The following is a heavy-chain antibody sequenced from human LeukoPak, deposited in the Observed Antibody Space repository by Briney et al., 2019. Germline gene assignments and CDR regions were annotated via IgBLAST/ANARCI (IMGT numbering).Heavy chain of an antibody. J-gene: IGHJ4*02. D-gene: IGHD3-22*01. V-gene: IGHV3-30*02. CDR1: GFTFNRYA. CDR3: AKDEGGITMIEPNYYFDY. CDR2: IRYDGSDK. Sequence: TGGSLRLSCAASGFTFNRYAMHWVRQAPGKGLEWVAFIRYDGSDKYYADSVKGRFTISRDNSKSTLYLQMNSLRAEDTAVYYCAKDEGGITMIEPNYYFDYWGQGTLVTVSS.